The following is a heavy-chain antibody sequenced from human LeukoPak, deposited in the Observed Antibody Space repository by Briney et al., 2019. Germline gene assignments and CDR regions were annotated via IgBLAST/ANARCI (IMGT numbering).Heavy chain of an antibody. CDR3: ARVSLWFGEYYMDV. CDR2: ISSSSSTI. V-gene: IGHV3-48*01. Sequence: GGSLRLSCAASGFTFSSYSMNWVRQVPGKGLEWVSYISSSSSTIYYADSVKGRFTISRDNAKNSLYLQMNSLRAEDTAVYYCARVSLWFGEYYMDVWGKGTTVTVSS. J-gene: IGHJ6*03. D-gene: IGHD3-10*01. CDR1: GFTFSSYS.